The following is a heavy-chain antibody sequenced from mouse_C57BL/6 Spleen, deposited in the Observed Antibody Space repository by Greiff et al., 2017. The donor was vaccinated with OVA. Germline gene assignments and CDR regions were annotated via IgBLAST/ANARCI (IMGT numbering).Heavy chain of an antibody. J-gene: IGHJ2*01. CDR3: ARDNDYDDGVDY. D-gene: IGHD2-4*01. Sequence: VKLVESGPELVQPGASVKISCKASGYAFSSSWMNWVKQRPGKGLEWIGRIYPGDGDTNYNGKFKGRATLTADKSSSTAYMQLSSLTSEDSAVYFCARDNDYDDGVDYWGKGTTLTVSS. CDR2: IYPGDGDT. CDR1: GYAFSSSW. V-gene: IGHV1-82*01.